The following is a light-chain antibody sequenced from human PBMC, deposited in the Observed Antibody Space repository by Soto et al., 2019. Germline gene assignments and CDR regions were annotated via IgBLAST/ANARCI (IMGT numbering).Light chain of an antibody. J-gene: IGKJ4*01. CDR2: GAS. Sequence: EFVLTQSPGTLSLSPGERATLSCRASQSVGSNSLAWYQQKPGQAPRILIYGASTRATGIPDRFSGSGSGTDLTLTISRLEPEDFAVYYCQQYGNSPPLTFGGGTKVEIK. CDR1: QSVGSNS. V-gene: IGKV3-20*01. CDR3: QQYGNSPPLT.